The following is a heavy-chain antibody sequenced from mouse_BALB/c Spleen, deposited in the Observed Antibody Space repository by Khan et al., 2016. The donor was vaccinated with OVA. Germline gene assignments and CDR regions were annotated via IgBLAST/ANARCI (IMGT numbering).Heavy chain of an antibody. CDR3: ANYPPCYSMDY. V-gene: IGHV2-6-5*01. CDR1: GFSLTDYA. CDR2: IWVSGSK. J-gene: IGHJ4*01. Sequence: VQLKESGPGLVAPSQSLSITCTVSGFSLTDYAVSWIRQPPGKGLEWLGVIWVSGSKYYNSVLKPRLSISKDNSKSQVFLKMNSLQTDDTAMYFCANYPPCYSMDYWGEGTSVTVSS.